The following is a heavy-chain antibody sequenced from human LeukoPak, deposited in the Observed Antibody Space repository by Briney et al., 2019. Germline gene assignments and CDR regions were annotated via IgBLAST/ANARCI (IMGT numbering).Heavy chain of an antibody. CDR2: IYHSGTT. Sequence: SETLSLTCAVSGYSITSSSWWGWIRQPPGKGLEWIGYIYHSGTTYYNPSLQSRVTMSVDTSKNQFSLKLTSVTAADTAVYYCANLGVSVTTIDSWGQGTLVTVSS. CDR1: GYSITSSSW. D-gene: IGHD4-17*01. CDR3: ANLGVSVTTIDS. V-gene: IGHV4-28*01. J-gene: IGHJ4*02.